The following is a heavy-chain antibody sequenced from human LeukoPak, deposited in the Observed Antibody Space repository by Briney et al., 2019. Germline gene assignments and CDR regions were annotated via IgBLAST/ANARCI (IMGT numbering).Heavy chain of an antibody. J-gene: IGHJ4*02. CDR2: IYIRGTT. D-gene: IGHD4-17*01. Sequence: SQTLSLTCTVSGGSISSGSYYWSWIRQPAGKGLEWIGRIYIRGTTNYNPSLKSRVTISVDTSKNQFSLKLSSVTAADTAVYYCASGYGDFDYWGQGTLVTVSS. CDR3: ASGYGDFDY. CDR1: GGSISSGSYY. V-gene: IGHV4-61*02.